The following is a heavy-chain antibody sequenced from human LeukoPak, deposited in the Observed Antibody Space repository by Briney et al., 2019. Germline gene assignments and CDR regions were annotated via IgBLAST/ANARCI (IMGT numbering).Heavy chain of an antibody. CDR3: AREYYYDSSGFPNVRTAEYFQH. Sequence: ASVKVSCKASGYTFTVYYMHWVRQAPGQGLEWMGWINPNSGGTNYAQKFQGRVTMTRDTSISTAYMELSRLRSDDTAVYYCAREYYYDSSGFPNVRTAEYFQHWGQGTLVTVSS. CDR1: GYTFTVYY. J-gene: IGHJ1*01. D-gene: IGHD3-22*01. V-gene: IGHV1-2*02. CDR2: INPNSGGT.